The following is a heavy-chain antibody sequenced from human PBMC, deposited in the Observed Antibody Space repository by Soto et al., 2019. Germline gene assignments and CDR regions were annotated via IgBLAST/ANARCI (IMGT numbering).Heavy chain of an antibody. CDR2: SSGKNGNT. J-gene: IGHJ6*02. Sequence: QVQLVQSGVEVKKPGASVKVSCKASGYTFISHGISWVRQAPGQGLDWMGWSSGKNGNTNYAQKLQGRVTLTTDTSTSTAYMELRSLRSDDTAVYYWARVSSSIVVVPDYGMDVWGQGTTVTVSS. V-gene: IGHV1-18*04. D-gene: IGHD2-15*01. CDR3: ARVSSSIVVVPDYGMDV. CDR1: GYTFISHG.